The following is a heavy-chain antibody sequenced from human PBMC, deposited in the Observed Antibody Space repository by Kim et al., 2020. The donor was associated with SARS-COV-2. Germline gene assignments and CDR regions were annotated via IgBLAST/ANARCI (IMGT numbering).Heavy chain of an antibody. CDR1: GFTFSSYA. Sequence: GGSLRLSCAASGFTFSSYAMSWVRQAPGKGLEWVSAISGSGGSTYYADSVKGRFTISRDNSKNTLYLQMNSLRAEDTAVYYCAKAPPTYDYGSGRYIFDYWGQGTLVTVSS. D-gene: IGHD3-10*01. J-gene: IGHJ4*02. CDR3: AKAPPTYDYGSGRYIFDY. CDR2: ISGSGGST. V-gene: IGHV3-23*01.